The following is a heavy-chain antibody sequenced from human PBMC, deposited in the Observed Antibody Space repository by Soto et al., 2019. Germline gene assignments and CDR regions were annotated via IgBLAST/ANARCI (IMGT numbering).Heavy chain of an antibody. CDR3: ASLLGSVTTFDN. Sequence: GGSLRLSCAAPGFMFSRSWMSWVRQAPGEGLKWVASISPDGRTTYYVDSVKGRFTISRDNAENSVYLQMNSLRAEDTAVFYCASLLGSVTTFDNWGQGT. CDR2: ISPDGRTT. CDR1: GFMFSRSW. J-gene: IGHJ4*02. V-gene: IGHV3-7*01. D-gene: IGHD1-1*01.